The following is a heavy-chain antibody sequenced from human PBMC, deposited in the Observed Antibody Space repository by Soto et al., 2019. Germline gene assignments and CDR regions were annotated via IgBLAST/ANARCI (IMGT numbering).Heavy chain of an antibody. CDR3: ARVEYKYSSYGMDV. J-gene: IGHJ6*02. CDR2: TYYSGST. Sequence: QVQLQESGPGLVKPSETLSLTCTVSGGSISSYFWSWIRQPPGKGLEWIGYTYYSGSTIYNPSLKSRVTISVDTSKHQVSLKLSSVTAADTAVYYCARVEYKYSSYGMDVWGQGTTVTVSS. V-gene: IGHV4-59*01. CDR1: GGSISSYF. D-gene: IGHD1-1*01.